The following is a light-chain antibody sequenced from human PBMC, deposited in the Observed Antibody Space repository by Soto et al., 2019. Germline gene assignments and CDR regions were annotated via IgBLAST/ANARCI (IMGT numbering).Light chain of an antibody. J-gene: IGLJ2*01. V-gene: IGLV2-11*01. CDR3: AVWDDNLRGL. CDR2: DVT. Sequence: QSALTQPRSVSGSPGQSVTISCTGTSSDVGGYNYVSWYQQYPGKAPKPMIYDVTKRPSGVPDRFSGSKSGNTASLTISGLQAEDEADYYCAVWDDNLRGLFGGGTKLTVL. CDR1: SSDVGGYNY.